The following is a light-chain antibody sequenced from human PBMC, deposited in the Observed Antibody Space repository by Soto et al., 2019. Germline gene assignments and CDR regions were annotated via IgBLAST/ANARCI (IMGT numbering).Light chain of an antibody. CDR1: SIDIGTSNL. J-gene: IGLJ1*01. CDR3: YSFTGISNSLFV. Sequence: QSSLTQPASVSGSPGQSITISCNGSSIDIGTSNLVSWYQQYPGKAPKLIIYEVTKRPSGISYRFSGSKSGNTASLTISGLQPEDEATYYCYSFTGISNSLFVFGTGTKVTVL. V-gene: IGLV2-23*02. CDR2: EVT.